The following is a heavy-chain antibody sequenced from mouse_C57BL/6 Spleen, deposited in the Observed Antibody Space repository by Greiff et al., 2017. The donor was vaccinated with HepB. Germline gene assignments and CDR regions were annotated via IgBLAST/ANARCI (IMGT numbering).Heavy chain of an antibody. Sequence: VKLQESGAELVKPGASVKISCKASGYAFSSYWMNWVKQRPGKGLEWIGQIYPGDGDTNYNGKFKGKATLTADKSSSTAYMQLSSLTSEDSAVYFCARGYGYDGDYYAMDYWGQGTSVTVSS. CDR2: IYPGDGDT. CDR1: GYAFSSYW. J-gene: IGHJ4*01. V-gene: IGHV1-80*01. CDR3: ARGYGYDGDYYAMDY. D-gene: IGHD2-2*01.